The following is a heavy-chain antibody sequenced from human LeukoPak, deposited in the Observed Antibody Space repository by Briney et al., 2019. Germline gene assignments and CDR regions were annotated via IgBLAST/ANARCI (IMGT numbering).Heavy chain of an antibody. CDR1: GFTFSSYA. CDR3: ASGDRFDP. D-gene: IGHD2-21*01. Sequence: PGGSLRLSCAASGFTFSSYAMSWVRQAPGKGLEWLSTISGSGGNSYYADSVKGRFTISRDNSKNTLYLQLNSLRAEDTAQYYCASGDRFDPWGQGTLVTVSS. CDR2: ISGSGGNS. J-gene: IGHJ5*02. V-gene: IGHV3-23*01.